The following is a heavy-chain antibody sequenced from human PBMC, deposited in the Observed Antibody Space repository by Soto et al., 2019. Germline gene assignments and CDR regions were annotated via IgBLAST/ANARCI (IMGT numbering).Heavy chain of an antibody. V-gene: IGHV4-4*02. CDR3: ARVPNVDIVATTDAFDI. D-gene: IGHD5-12*01. J-gene: IGHJ3*02. Sequence: SETLSLTCAVPGGSISSSNWWSWVRQPPGKGLEWIGEIYHSGSTNYNPSLKSRVTISVDKSKNQFSLKLSSVTAADTAVYYCARVPNVDIVATTDAFDIWGQGTMVT. CDR2: IYHSGST. CDR1: GGSISSSNW.